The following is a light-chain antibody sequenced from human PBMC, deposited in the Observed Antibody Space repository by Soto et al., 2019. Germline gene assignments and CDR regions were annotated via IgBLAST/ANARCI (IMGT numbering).Light chain of an antibody. Sequence: EIVMTQSPATLSASPGDRVNLSCRASQSIGSHVAWYQQKPGQAPRLLFFNAATRATGIPARFSGRGSGTDFTLTISSLQSEYFAIYHCQQYYKWPPFTFGPGTKVDFK. CDR1: QSIGSH. CDR3: QQYYKWPPFT. CDR2: NAA. J-gene: IGKJ3*01. V-gene: IGKV3-15*01.